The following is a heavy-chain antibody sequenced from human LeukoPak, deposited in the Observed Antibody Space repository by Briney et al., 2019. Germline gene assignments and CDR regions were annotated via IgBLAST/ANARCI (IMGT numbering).Heavy chain of an antibody. CDR1: GGTFSSYT. V-gene: IGHV1-69*02. CDR2: VIPILDIV. J-gene: IGHJ4*02. D-gene: IGHD5-12*01. CDR3: ASESGYDVGGH. Sequence: GASVTVSCKASGGTFSSYTVNWVRQAPGQGLEWMGRVIPILDIVDYAQTFQGRVTITADKSTSTAYMELSSLRSEDTAVYYCASESGYDVGGHWGQGTLDTVSS.